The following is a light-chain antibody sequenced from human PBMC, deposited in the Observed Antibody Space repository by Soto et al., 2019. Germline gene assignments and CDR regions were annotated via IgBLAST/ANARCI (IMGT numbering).Light chain of an antibody. CDR3: EQYGSSPRT. CDR2: GAS. CDR1: QSVSSSY. J-gene: IGKJ1*01. Sequence: EIVLTQSPGTLSLSPGERATLSCRASQSVSSSYLAWYQQKPGQAPRLLISGASSRATGIPDRFSGSGSGTDFSLTISRLEPEDFAVYYCEQYGSSPRTFGQGTKVDIK. V-gene: IGKV3-20*01.